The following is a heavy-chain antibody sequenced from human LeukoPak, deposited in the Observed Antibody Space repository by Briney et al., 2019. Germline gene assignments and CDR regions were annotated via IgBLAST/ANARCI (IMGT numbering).Heavy chain of an antibody. Sequence: GGSLRLSCSASGFSFSNYAMYWARQAPGKGLEWVANIKQGGSEKYYVDSVKGRFTISRDNAKNSLYLQMNSRRAEDTAVYYCARDFGLRCSGGTCYSVYYYGMDVWGKGTTVTVSS. J-gene: IGHJ6*04. CDR2: IKQGGSEK. V-gene: IGHV3-7*03. CDR1: GFSFSNYA. CDR3: ARDFGLRCSGGTCYSVYYYGMDV. D-gene: IGHD2-15*01.